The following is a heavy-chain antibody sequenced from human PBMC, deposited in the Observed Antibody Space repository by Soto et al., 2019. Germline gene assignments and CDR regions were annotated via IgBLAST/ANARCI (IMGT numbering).Heavy chain of an antibody. CDR1: GITIASHS. D-gene: IGHD1-26*01. V-gene: IGHV3-23*01. CDR2: LSASGETS. CDR3: ANMGAAPAPNYFDY. Sequence: EVQLLESGGALIQPGGSLRLSCVVSGITIASHSMSWVRQAPGKGLEWVSSLSASGETSFYAGSVRGRFSISRDNSKNTLSLPMDSLRPEDTAYYYCANMGAAPAPNYFDYWGQGTLVTVSS. J-gene: IGHJ4*02.